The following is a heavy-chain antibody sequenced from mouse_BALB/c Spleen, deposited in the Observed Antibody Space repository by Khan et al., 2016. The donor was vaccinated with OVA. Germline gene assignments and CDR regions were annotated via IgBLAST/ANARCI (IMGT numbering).Heavy chain of an antibody. Sequence: EVQLQESGPGLVKPSQSLSLTCTVTGYSITSGYAWNWIRQFPGNKLEWMGYISYSGGTSYNPSLKSRISITRDTSKNQFFLRLNSVTTEDTATNYCARGNYYGYYFDYWGQGTTLTVSS. CDR1: GYSITSGYA. CDR2: ISYSGGT. D-gene: IGHD1-1*01. CDR3: ARGNYYGYYFDY. V-gene: IGHV3-2*02. J-gene: IGHJ2*01.